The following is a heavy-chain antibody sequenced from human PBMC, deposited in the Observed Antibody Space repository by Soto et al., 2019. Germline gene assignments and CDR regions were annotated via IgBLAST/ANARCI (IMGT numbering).Heavy chain of an antibody. D-gene: IGHD2-21*02. CDR1: AVTLSRYG. CDR2: ISYDGSNK. Sequence: PGGYLRHPWAASAVTLSRYGMLWVRQAPGKGLEWVAVISYDGSNKYYADSVKGRFTISRDNSKNTLYLQMNSLRAEDTAVYYCAKDLCGGDHYDGMAVCGQGTTVTVSS. CDR3: AKDLCGGDHYDGMAV. J-gene: IGHJ6*02. V-gene: IGHV3-30*18.